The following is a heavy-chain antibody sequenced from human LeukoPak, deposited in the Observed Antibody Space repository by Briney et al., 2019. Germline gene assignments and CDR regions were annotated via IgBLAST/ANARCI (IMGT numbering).Heavy chain of an antibody. CDR2: ISAYNGNT. V-gene: IGHV1-18*01. CDR3: ARVGRGDIVVVPAAIGHQDY. J-gene: IGHJ4*02. Sequence: ASVKVSCKASGYTFTSYGISWVRQAPGQGLEWMGWISAYNGNTNYAQKLQGRVTMTTDTSTSTAYMELRSLRSDDTAVYYCARVGRGDIVVVPAAIGHQDYWGQGTLVTVSS. D-gene: IGHD2-2*02. CDR1: GYTFTSYG.